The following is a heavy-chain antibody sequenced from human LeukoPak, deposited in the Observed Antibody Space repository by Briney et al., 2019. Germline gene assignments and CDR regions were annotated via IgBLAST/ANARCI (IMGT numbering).Heavy chain of an antibody. D-gene: IGHD3-22*01. J-gene: IGHJ6*03. CDR3: ARVVIYYYHMDV. Sequence: PSETLSLTCTVSGGSISSYYWSWIRQPPGKELEWIGYIYTSGSTNYNPSLKSRVTISVDTSKNQFSLKLSSVTAADTAVYYCARVVIYYYHMDVWGKGTTVTVSS. CDR1: GGSISSYY. CDR2: IYTSGST. V-gene: IGHV4-4*09.